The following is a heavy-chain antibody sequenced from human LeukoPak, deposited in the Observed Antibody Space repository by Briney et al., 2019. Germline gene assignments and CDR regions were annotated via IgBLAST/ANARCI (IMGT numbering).Heavy chain of an antibody. V-gene: IGHV5-51*01. Sequence: GESLKISCKGSGYSFPIHWIAWVRQMPGKGLEWMRVIYPVDSSTRYSPSFQGQVTLSADKSISTAYLQWSSLKASDTAMYFCARLEGYCSRGTCKYDYWGQGTLVTVSS. D-gene: IGHD2-15*01. CDR2: IYPVDSST. CDR3: ARLEGYCSRGTCKYDY. J-gene: IGHJ4*02. CDR1: GYSFPIHW.